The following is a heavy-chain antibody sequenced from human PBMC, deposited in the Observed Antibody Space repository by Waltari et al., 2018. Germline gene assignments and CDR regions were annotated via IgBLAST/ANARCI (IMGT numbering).Heavy chain of an antibody. CDR2: IYSGGKT. D-gene: IGHD2-8*01. V-gene: IGHV3-66*01. Sequence: EVQLVESGGGLVQPGGSLRLSCEASGFTVSNNYMSWVRQAPGKGLEWMSLIYSGGKTYYAGSMKGRFTITRDNSGNTLYLQMNSLRAEDTAVYYCASRHLRYCNNNVCSKNWGQGTLVTVSS. CDR1: GFTVSNNY. CDR3: ASRHLRYCNNNVCSKN. J-gene: IGHJ4*02.